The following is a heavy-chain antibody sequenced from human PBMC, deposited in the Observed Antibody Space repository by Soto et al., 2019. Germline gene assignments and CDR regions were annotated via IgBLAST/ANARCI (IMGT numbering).Heavy chain of an antibody. J-gene: IGHJ6*02. Sequence: GESLKISCKGSGYSFTSYWIGWVRQMPGKGLEWMGIIYPGDSDTRYSPSFQGQVTISADKSISTAYLQWSSLKASDTAMYYCARHGTTPESYYYYGMDVWGQGTTVTVSS. CDR1: GYSFTSYW. V-gene: IGHV5-51*01. CDR3: ARHGTTPESYYYYGMDV. D-gene: IGHD1-7*01. CDR2: IYPGDSDT.